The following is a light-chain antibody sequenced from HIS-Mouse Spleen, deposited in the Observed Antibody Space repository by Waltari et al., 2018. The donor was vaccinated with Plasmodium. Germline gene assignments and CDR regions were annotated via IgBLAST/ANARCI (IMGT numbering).Light chain of an antibody. CDR2: EDS. J-gene: IGLJ3*02. CDR3: YSTDSSGNHRV. Sequence: SYDLTQPPSVSVSPGQTARITCSGDALPKKYAYWYQQKSGQAPVLVIYEDSKRPAGIPERFSGSSSGTMATWTISGAQVEDEADDYCYSTDSSGNHRVFGGGTKLTVL. CDR1: ALPKKY. V-gene: IGLV3-10*01.